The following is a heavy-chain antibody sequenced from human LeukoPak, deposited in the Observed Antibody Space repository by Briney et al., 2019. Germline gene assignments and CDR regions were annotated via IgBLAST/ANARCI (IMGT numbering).Heavy chain of an antibody. D-gene: IGHD5-24*01. CDR1: GFTFSTYS. V-gene: IGHV3-48*02. Sequence: GGSLRLSCAASGFTFSTYSMNWVRQAPGKGLEWVSYISSSSTTIYYADSVKGRFTISRDNAKNSLFLQMNSLRDDDTAVYYCARASFQRWLQLGGDWGQGTLVTVSS. J-gene: IGHJ4*02. CDR2: ISSSSTTI. CDR3: ARASFQRWLQLGGD.